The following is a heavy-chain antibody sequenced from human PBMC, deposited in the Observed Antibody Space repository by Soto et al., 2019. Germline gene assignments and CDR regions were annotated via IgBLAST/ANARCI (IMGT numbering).Heavy chain of an antibody. Sequence: ASVKVSCKASGYTFTNYAMHWVRQAPGQRLEWMGWINAGNGNTKYSQKFQGRVTITRDTSASTAYMELSSLRSEDTAVYYCARVDHSSGWPYYFDYWGQGTLVTVSS. CDR2: INAGNGNT. CDR1: GYTFTNYA. J-gene: IGHJ4*02. CDR3: ARVDHSSGWPYYFDY. D-gene: IGHD6-19*01. V-gene: IGHV1-3*01.